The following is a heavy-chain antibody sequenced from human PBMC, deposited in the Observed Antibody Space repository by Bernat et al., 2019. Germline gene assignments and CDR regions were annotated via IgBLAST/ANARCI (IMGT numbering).Heavy chain of an antibody. CDR3: ARGVGGGCSDY. Sequence: EVQLVESGGGLVQPGGSLRLSCAASGFTFSSYEMNWVRQAPGKGLEWVSYISTSGSNIYYADSVKGRFTISRDNTKNSLYLQMNSLRAEDMAVYYCARGVGGGCSDYWGQGTLVTVSS. J-gene: IGHJ4*02. V-gene: IGHV3-48*03. CDR1: GFTFSSYE. CDR2: ISTSGSNI. D-gene: IGHD2-15*01.